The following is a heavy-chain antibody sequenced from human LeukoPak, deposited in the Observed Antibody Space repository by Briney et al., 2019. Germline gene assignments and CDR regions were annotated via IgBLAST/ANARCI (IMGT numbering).Heavy chain of an antibody. Sequence: PSETLSLTCAVSGYSISSGYYWAWIRQPPGKGLEWIGSIYHTGSTYYNPSLKSRVTISVDTSKNQFSLKLSSVAAADTAVYYCARDLADAAMSVWGQGTLVTVSS. D-gene: IGHD5-18*01. J-gene: IGHJ4*02. CDR2: IYHTGST. CDR3: ARDLADAAMSV. V-gene: IGHV4-38-2*02. CDR1: GYSISSGYY.